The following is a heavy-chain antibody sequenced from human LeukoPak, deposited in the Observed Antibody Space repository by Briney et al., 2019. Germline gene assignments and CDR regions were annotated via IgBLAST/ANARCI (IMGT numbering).Heavy chain of an antibody. Sequence: GGSLRLSCAASGFTFSSYSMNWVRQAPGKGLEWVSSISSSSSYIYYADSAKGRFTISRDNAKNSLYLQMNSPRAEDTAVYYCARDMRDAGITMIVVGAFDIWGQGTMVTVSS. CDR3: ARDMRDAGITMIVVGAFDI. CDR1: GFTFSSYS. V-gene: IGHV3-21*01. J-gene: IGHJ3*02. CDR2: ISSSSSYI. D-gene: IGHD3-22*01.